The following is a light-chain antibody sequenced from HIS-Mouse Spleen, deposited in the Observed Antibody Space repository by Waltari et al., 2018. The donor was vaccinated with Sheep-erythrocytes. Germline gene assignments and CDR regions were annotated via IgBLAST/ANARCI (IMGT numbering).Light chain of an antibody. CDR3: QQYGSSPT. CDR2: LGS. J-gene: IGKJ2*01. Sequence: DIVMTQSPLSLPVTPGEPASISCRSSQSLLHSNGYNYLDWYLQKPGQSPQLLIYLGSSRASVVPDRFSGSGSGTDFTLTISRLEPEDFAVYYCQQYGSSPTFGQGTKLEIK. CDR1: QSLLHSNGYNY. V-gene: IGKV2-28*01.